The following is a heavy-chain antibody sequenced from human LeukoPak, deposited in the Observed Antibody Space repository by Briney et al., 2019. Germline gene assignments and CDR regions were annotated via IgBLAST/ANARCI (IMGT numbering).Heavy chain of an antibody. J-gene: IGHJ6*02. CDR2: ISYDGSNK. Sequence: PGRSLRLSCAASGFTFSRYAINWVRQAPGKGLEWVAVISYDGSNKYYADSVKGRFTISRDNSKNTLYLQMNSLRSEDTAVYYCARDMAPGGGPGDYYGMDVSGQGTTVTVSS. D-gene: IGHD7-27*01. V-gene: IGHV3-30-3*01. CDR3: ARDMAPGGGPGDYYGMDV. CDR1: GFTFSRYA.